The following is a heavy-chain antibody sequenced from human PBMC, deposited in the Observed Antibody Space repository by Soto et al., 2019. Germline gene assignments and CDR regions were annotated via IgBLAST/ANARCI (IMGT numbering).Heavy chain of an antibody. CDR1: T. D-gene: IGHD2-2*01. Sequence: TMNWVRQAPGKGLEWVSYITSSSGTIYYADSVKGRFTISRDNAKNSLYLQMNSLRDEDTAVYFCARDRAAIIVVPAATPYYAMDVWGQGTTVTVSS. CDR3: ARDRAAIIVVPAATPYYAMDV. V-gene: IGHV3-48*02. CDR2: ITSSSGTI. J-gene: IGHJ6*02.